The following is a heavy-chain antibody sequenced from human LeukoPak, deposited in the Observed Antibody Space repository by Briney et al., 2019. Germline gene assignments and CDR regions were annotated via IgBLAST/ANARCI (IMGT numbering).Heavy chain of an antibody. V-gene: IGHV3-49*03. CDR3: TRSPGVTGRIASGY. J-gene: IGHJ4*02. D-gene: IGHD1-20*01. Sequence: QAGGSLRLSCKASGFTFGDYAMSWFRQAPGKGLEWVGFIRSKAYGGTTEYAAYVSGRFTISRDDSKSIAYLQMNSLKTEDTAVYYCTRSPGVTGRIASGYWGQGTLVTVSS. CDR2: IRSKAYGGTT. CDR1: GFTFGDYA.